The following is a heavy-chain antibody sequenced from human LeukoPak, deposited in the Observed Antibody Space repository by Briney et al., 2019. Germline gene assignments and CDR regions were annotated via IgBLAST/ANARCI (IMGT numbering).Heavy chain of an antibody. V-gene: IGHV3-48*03. CDR3: AREEGLGYYDSSGYYWPDDAFDI. CDR1: GFTFSSYE. CDR2: ISSSGSTI. Sequence: GGSLRLSCAASGFTFSSYEMNWVRQAPGKGLEWVSYISSSGSTIYYADSVKGRFTISRDNAKNSLFLQMNSLRAEDTAVYYCAREEGLGYYDSSGYYWPDDAFDIWGQGTMVTVSS. D-gene: IGHD3-22*01. J-gene: IGHJ3*02.